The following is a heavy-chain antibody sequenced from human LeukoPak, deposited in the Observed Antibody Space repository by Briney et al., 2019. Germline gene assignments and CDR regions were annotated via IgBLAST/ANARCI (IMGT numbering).Heavy chain of an antibody. CDR3: VRARPIFAVVSSFDY. CDR2: IYSGGNT. Sequence: GGSLRLSCAASGFTVSSNYMSWVRQAPGKGLEWVSVIYSGGNTYYADSVKGRFTISRDNSKNTLYLHLNRLRVEDTAVYYCVRARPIFAVVSSFDYWGQGTLVTVSS. V-gene: IGHV3-53*01. CDR1: GFTVSSNY. J-gene: IGHJ4*02. D-gene: IGHD3-3*01.